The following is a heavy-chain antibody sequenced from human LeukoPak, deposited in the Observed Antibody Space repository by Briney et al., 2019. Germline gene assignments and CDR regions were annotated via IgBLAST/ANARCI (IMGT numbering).Heavy chain of an antibody. CDR1: GGSISSGDYY. Sequence: SETLSLTCTVSGGSISSGDYYWSWIRQPPGKGLEWIGYIYYSGSTYYNPSLKSRVAISVDTSKNQFSLKLSSVTAADTAVYYCARNGEYWSTTDYWGQGTLVTVSS. D-gene: IGHD5/OR15-5a*01. CDR2: IYYSGST. CDR3: ARNGEYWSTTDY. V-gene: IGHV4-30-4*08. J-gene: IGHJ4*02.